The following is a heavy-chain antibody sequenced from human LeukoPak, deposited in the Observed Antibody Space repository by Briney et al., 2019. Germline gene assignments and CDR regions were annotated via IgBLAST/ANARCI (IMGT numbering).Heavy chain of an antibody. Sequence: GGSLRLSCSASGFAFSYFAMHWVRQAPGKGLEYVSAITDNGGGTYYADSVKGRFTISRDNSKNTLYLQMSSLRGEDTAVHYCVRDTYGIDVWGQGTMVTVSS. CDR1: GFAFSYFA. J-gene: IGHJ6*02. V-gene: IGHV3-64D*06. CDR3: VRDTYGIDV. CDR2: ITDNGGGT.